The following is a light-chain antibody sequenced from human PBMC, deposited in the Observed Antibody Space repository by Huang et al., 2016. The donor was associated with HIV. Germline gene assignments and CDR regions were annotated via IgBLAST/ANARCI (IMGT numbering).Light chain of an antibody. CDR2: DGS. Sequence: EIVMTQSPATLFVSPGERATLSCRASQNISRVACYQQKSGQAPRLLIYDGSSRATGIPARFSGSGSGTEFTLTVSSLQSEDFALYYCQQYDDWPPWTFGQGTQVDI. CDR3: QQYDDWPPWT. V-gene: IGKV3-15*01. CDR1: QNISR. J-gene: IGKJ1*01.